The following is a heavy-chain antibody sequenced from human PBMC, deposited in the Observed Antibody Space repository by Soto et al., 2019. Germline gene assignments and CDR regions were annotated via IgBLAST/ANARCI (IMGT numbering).Heavy chain of an antibody. Sequence: EVQLEQSGVEVKKPGWSLRISCKASGFSFSTHWIAWVRQVAGRGLEWMGIIYPGDSDTRYHPSFQGHVTISADKSINTAYLQWSALKASDTGLYYCASPSSADRSPGRVFDYWGRGSVVIVSS. CDR2: IYPGDSDT. CDR1: GFSFSTHW. V-gene: IGHV5-51*03. D-gene: IGHD3-22*01. J-gene: IGHJ4*02. CDR3: ASPSSADRSPGRVFDY.